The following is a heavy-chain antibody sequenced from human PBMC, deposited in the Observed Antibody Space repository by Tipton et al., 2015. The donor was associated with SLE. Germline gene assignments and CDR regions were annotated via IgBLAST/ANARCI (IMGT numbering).Heavy chain of an antibody. V-gene: IGHV4-31*03. CDR3: ARGGSSSWSDDAFDI. J-gene: IGHJ3*02. D-gene: IGHD6-13*01. CDR2: IYYSGST. Sequence: TLSLTCTVSGGSISSGGYYWSWIRQHPGKGLEWIGYIYYSGSTYYNPSLKSRATISVDTSKNQFSLKLSSVTAADMAVYFCARGGSSSWSDDAFDIWGQGTMVTVSS. CDR1: GGSISSGGYY.